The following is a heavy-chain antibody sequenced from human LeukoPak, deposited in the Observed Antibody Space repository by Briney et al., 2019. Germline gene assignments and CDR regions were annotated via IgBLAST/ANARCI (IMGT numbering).Heavy chain of an antibody. CDR1: GGSISSYY. Sequence: PSETLSLTCTVSGGSISSYYWSWLRQPPGKGLEWTGYIYYSGSTNYNPSLKSRVTISVDTSKNQFSLKLSSVTAADTAVYYCAREAVGYGSGSYFFDYWGQGTLVTVSS. D-gene: IGHD3-10*01. J-gene: IGHJ4*02. CDR2: IYYSGST. CDR3: AREAVGYGSGSYFFDY. V-gene: IGHV4-59*01.